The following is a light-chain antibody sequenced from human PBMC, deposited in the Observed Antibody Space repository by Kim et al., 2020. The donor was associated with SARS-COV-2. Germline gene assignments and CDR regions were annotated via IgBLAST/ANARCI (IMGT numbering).Light chain of an antibody. Sequence: LGQTVSITCQGDSLRSYYASWYQQKPGQAPVLVIYGKNNRPSGIPDRFSGSSSGNTASLTITGAQAEDEADYYCNSRDSSGNHRYVFGTGTKVTVL. CDR3: NSRDSSGNHRYV. CDR2: GKN. CDR1: SLRSYY. V-gene: IGLV3-19*01. J-gene: IGLJ1*01.